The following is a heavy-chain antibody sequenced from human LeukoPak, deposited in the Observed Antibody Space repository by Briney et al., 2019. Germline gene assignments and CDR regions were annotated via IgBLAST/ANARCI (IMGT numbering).Heavy chain of an antibody. Sequence: ASVKVSCKASGYTFTSYGISWVRQAPGQGLEWMGWISAYNGNTNYAQKLQGRVTMTTDTSTSTAHMELRSLRSDDTAVYYCARDASGKGFDPWGQGTLVTVSS. V-gene: IGHV1-18*04. D-gene: IGHD3-10*01. CDR3: ARDASGKGFDP. CDR1: GYTFTSYG. J-gene: IGHJ5*02. CDR2: ISAYNGNT.